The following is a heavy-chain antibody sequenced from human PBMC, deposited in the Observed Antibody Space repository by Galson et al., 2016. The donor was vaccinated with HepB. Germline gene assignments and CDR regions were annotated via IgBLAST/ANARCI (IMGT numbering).Heavy chain of an antibody. CDR1: GYTFTAYY. CDR3: ARGPQGSGSSFLAY. Sequence: SCKASGYTFTAYYIHWVRQAPGQGLEWMGWINPNNGGTDYAQKFQGRVTMTRDTSISTAYMELSRLRSDDTAVYYCARGPQGSGSSFLAYWGQGTLVPVSS. CDR2: INPNNGGT. V-gene: IGHV1-2*02. J-gene: IGHJ4*02. D-gene: IGHD3-10*01.